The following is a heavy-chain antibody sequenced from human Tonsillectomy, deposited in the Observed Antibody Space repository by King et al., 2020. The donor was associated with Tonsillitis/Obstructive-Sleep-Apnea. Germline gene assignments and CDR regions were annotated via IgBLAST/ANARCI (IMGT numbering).Heavy chain of an antibody. J-gene: IGHJ4*02. D-gene: IGHD2-15*01. CDR3: ARGENYGGSYYF. CDR2: ISYDDGSNK. CDR1: GFTFSAYS. V-gene: IGHV3-30*04. Sequence: VQLVESGGGMVQPGRSLRLSCAASGFTFSAYSMHWVRQAPGRGLEWVALISYDDGSNKYYADSVKGRFTISRDNSRKMLFLQITSLRPDDTAVYYCARGENYGGSYYFWGQGTLVTVSS.